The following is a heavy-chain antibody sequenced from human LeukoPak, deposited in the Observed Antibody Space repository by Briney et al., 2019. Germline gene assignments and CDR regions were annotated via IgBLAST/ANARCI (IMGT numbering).Heavy chain of an antibody. J-gene: IGHJ6*02. D-gene: IGHD1-26*01. CDR3: ARHQHAGREHYYGIDV. Sequence: PSETLSLTCTVSGGSISSGGYYWSWIRQPPGKGLEWIGYIFHTGSTNYNPSLKSRLTISVDTSRNQFSLRLSSVTAADTAVYYCARHQHAGREHYYGIDVWGQGTTVSVSS. V-gene: IGHV4-61*08. CDR1: GGSISSGGYY. CDR2: IFHTGST.